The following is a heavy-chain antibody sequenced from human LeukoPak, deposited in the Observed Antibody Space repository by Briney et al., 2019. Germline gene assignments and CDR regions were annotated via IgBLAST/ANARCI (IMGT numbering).Heavy chain of an antibody. J-gene: IGHJ5*02. CDR2: IYYSGST. Sequence: PSETLSLTCTVSGGSISSYYWNWIRQPPGRGLEWIGYIYYSGSTNYNPSLKSRVTISLDTSKNQFSLKLGSVTAADTAVYYCAREHTVTSLLSWFDPWGQGTLVTVSS. D-gene: IGHD4-17*01. CDR1: GGSISSYY. V-gene: IGHV4-59*01. CDR3: AREHTVTSLLSWFDP.